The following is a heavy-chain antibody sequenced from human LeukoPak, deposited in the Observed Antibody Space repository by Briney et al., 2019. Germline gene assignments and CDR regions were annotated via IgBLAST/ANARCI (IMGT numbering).Heavy chain of an antibody. D-gene: IGHD6-13*01. CDR2: ISYDGSNK. V-gene: IGHV3-30*04. Sequence: GGSLRLSCAASGFTFSSYAMHWVRQAPGKGLEWVAVISYDGSNKYYADSVKGRFTISRDNSKNTLYLQMNSLRAEDTAVYYCARDLPFSGSWYGVFDYWGQGTLVTVSS. CDR1: GFTFSSYA. CDR3: ARDLPFSGSWYGVFDY. J-gene: IGHJ4*02.